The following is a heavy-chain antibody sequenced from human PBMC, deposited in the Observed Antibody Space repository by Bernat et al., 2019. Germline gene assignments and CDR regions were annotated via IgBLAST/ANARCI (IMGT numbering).Heavy chain of an antibody. D-gene: IGHD3-3*01. Sequence: EVQLVQSGAEVKKPGESLRISCKGSGYSFTSYWISWVRQMPGKGLEWMGRIDPSDSYTNYSPSFGSHVTISADKSISTADLQWSGLTASATTMYYCAGLADDFWSGYCHFDPWGQGTLVTVSS. CDR3: AGLADDFWSGYCHFDP. J-gene: IGHJ5*02. CDR2: IDPSDSYT. CDR1: GYSFTSYW. V-gene: IGHV5-10-1*01.